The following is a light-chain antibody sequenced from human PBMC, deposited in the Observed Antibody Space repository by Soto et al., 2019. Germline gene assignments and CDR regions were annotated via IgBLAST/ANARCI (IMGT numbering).Light chain of an antibody. CDR2: DAS. V-gene: IGKV3-11*01. J-gene: IGKJ1*01. CDR1: QSVYNY. Sequence: EIVLTQSPATLSLSPGERATLSCRASQSVYNYLAWYQLKPGQAPRLLIYDASNRAAGIPARFGASGSATDFTLTISSLEPEDFAFYYCQQRNNWPWTFGQGDQGGYQ. CDR3: QQRNNWPWT.